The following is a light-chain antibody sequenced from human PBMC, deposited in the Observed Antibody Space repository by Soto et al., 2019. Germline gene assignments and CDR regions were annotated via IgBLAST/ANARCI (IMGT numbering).Light chain of an antibody. Sequence: EIVLTQSPGTLSLSPGERATLSCRASQSVSSSYLAWYQQKPGQAPRLLIYGASSRATGIPDRFSGSGSGTDFTLTISRLEREDFAVSYCQQYGSSPRTFGQGTKVDI. CDR2: GAS. V-gene: IGKV3-20*01. CDR3: QQYGSSPRT. J-gene: IGKJ1*01. CDR1: QSVSSSY.